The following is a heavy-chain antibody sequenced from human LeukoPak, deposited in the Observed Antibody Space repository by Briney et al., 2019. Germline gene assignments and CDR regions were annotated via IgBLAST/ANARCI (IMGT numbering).Heavy chain of an antibody. V-gene: IGHV1-69*05. CDR1: GGTFSSYA. Sequence: GASVKVSCKASGGTFSSYAISWVRQAPGQGPEWMGGIIPIFGTANYAQKFQGRVTITTDESTSTAYMELSSLRSEDTAVYYCARAGFWSGYSYYMDVWGKGTTVTVSS. CDR3: ARAGFWSGYSYYMDV. CDR2: IIPIFGTA. D-gene: IGHD3-3*01. J-gene: IGHJ6*03.